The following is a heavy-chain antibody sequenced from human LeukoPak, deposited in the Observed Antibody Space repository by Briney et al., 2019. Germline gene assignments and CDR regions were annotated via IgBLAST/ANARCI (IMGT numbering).Heavy chain of an antibody. J-gene: IGHJ4*02. D-gene: IGHD3-9*01. CDR1: GGSISSGSYY. V-gene: IGHV4-39*01. CDR3: ARFSRYYDILTGYSIRGYFDY. Sequence: SETLSLTCTVSGGSISSGSYYWGWIRQPPGKGLEWIGSIYYSGSTYYNPSLKSRVTISVDTSKNQFSLKLSSVTAADTAVYYCARFSRYYDILTGYSIRGYFDYWGQGTLVTVSS. CDR2: IYYSGST.